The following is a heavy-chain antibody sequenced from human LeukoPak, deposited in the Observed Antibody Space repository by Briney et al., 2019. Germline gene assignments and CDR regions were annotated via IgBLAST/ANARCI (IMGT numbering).Heavy chain of an antibody. D-gene: IGHD3-10*01. Sequence: GASVKVSCTASGGTFSSYAISWVRQAPGQGCKWMRRIIPILGIANYAQKFQGRVTITADKSTSTAYMKLSSLRSEDTAVYYCARGGTMVRGTGYYYYGMDVWGQGTTVTVSS. J-gene: IGHJ6*02. CDR2: IIPILGIA. V-gene: IGHV1-69*04. CDR3: ARGGTMVRGTGYYYYGMDV. CDR1: GGTFSSYA.